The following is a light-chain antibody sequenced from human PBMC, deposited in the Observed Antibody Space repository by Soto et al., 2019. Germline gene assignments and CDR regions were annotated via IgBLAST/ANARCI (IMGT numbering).Light chain of an antibody. CDR3: QQYGSSPPT. Sequence: ELVLTQSPGTLSLSPGERATLSCRASQSVSSSYLAWYQQKPGQAPRLLIYGASSRATGIPDRFSGSGSGTDFTLTISRLEPEDFAVYYCQQYGSSPPTVGQGTKVDIK. CDR1: QSVSSSY. CDR2: GAS. V-gene: IGKV3-20*01. J-gene: IGKJ1*01.